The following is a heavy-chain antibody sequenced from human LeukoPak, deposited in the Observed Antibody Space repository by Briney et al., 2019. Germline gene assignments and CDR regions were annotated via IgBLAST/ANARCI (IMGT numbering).Heavy chain of an antibody. CDR2: IQPDGSEQ. CDR1: GFAFSRSW. J-gene: IGHJ5*02. V-gene: IGHV3-7*01. CDR3: ASQSFARFDP. Sequence: GGSLRLSCVASGFAFSRSWMSWVRQAPGKGLEWVGNIQPDGSEQYPVDSVKGRFTISRDNSRNSLFLQMSSLRVEDTAVHYCASQSFARFDPWGQGTLVTVSS. D-gene: IGHD3-16*01.